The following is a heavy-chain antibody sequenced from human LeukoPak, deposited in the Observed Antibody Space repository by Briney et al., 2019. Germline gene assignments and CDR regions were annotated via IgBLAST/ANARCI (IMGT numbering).Heavy chain of an antibody. Sequence: GGSLRLSCAASGFTFSFYEMNWVRQAPGKGLEWVSYISSSGSTIYYADSVEGRFTISRDNARNSLYLQMNSLRAEDTAVYYCARDPRGMVRGYFDYWGQGTLVTVSS. CDR1: GFTFSFYE. CDR2: ISSSGSTI. D-gene: IGHD3-10*01. J-gene: IGHJ4*02. CDR3: ARDPRGMVRGYFDY. V-gene: IGHV3-48*03.